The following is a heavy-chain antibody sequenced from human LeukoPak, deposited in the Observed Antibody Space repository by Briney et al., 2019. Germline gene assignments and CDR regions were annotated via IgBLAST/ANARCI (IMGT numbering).Heavy chain of an antibody. CDR1: GGTFSSYA. V-gene: IGHV1-2*02. CDR3: ARGPTLGLDI. CDR2: INPNSGDT. Sequence: ASVKVSCKASGGTFSSYAISWVRQAPGQGLEWMGWINPNSGDTNLPQRFQGRVTLTRDTSIITAYMELSSLTSDDTGMYYCARGPTLGLDIWGQGTMVTVSS. J-gene: IGHJ3*02.